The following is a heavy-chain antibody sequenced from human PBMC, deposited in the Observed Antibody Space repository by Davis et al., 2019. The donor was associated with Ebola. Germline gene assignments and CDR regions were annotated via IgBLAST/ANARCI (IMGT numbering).Heavy chain of an antibody. CDR2: ISVRSST. J-gene: IGHJ5*02. V-gene: IGHV3-23*01. D-gene: IGHD4-17*01. CDR1: GFIFSSYA. Sequence: PGGSLRLSCAASGFIFSSYAMSWVRQAPGKGLEWVSSISVRSSTYHADSVKGRFTISRDNSKNTLYLQMNSLRAEDTAVYYCAKVHPPTTVTTGWFDPWGQGILVTVSS. CDR3: AKVHPPTTVTTGWFDP.